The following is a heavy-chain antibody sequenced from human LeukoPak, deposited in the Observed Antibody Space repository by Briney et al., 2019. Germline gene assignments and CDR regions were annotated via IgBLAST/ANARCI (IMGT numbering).Heavy chain of an antibody. CDR3: ATDLWSLFDY. CDR2: FDPEDGET. V-gene: IGHV1-24*01. Sequence: ASVKVCCKVSGYTLTELSMHWVRPAPGKGREWMGGFDPEDGETIYAQKFQGRVTMTEDTSTDTAYMELSSLRSEDTAVYYCATDLWSLFDYWGQGTLVTVSS. J-gene: IGHJ4*02. D-gene: IGHD3-10*01. CDR1: GYTLTELS.